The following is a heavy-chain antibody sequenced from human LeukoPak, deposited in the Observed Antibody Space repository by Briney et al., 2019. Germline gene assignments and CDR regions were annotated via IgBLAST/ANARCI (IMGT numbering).Heavy chain of an antibody. CDR2: IYDSGST. CDR3: ARDCSGGSCYGAFDI. J-gene: IGHJ3*02. V-gene: IGHV4-30-4*01. CDR1: GGSISSGDYY. Sequence: SQTLSLTCTVSGGSISSGDYYWSRIRQPPGKGLEWIGYIYDSGSTYYNPSLKSRITISVDTSENRFSLKLSSVTATDTAVYYCARDCSGGSCYGAFDIWGQGTMVTVSS. D-gene: IGHD2-15*01.